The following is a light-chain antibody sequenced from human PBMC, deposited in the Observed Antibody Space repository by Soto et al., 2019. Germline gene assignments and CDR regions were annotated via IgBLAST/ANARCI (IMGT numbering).Light chain of an antibody. J-gene: IGLJ1*01. CDR2: LGD. V-gene: IGLV1-47*02. Sequence: QSVLTQPPSASSTPGQTVTISWSGSTSNIGTFYVYWYQHLPGTAPKLLIYLGDQRASGVSDRFSGSKSGTSASLAINGLRSDDEDDYYCAAWDDNLNAYVFGSGTKLTVL. CDR3: AAWDDNLNAYV. CDR1: TSNIGTFY.